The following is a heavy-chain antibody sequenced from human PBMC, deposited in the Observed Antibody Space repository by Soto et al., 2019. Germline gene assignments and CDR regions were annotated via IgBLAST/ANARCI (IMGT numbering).Heavy chain of an antibody. D-gene: IGHD3-3*01. CDR1: GGSISSGDYY. CDR2: IYYSGST. J-gene: IGHJ4*02. V-gene: IGHV4-30-4*01. CDR3: ATTYYDFWGGPNIRGPCFDY. Sequence: SETLSLTCTVSGGSISSGDYYWSWIRQPPGKGLEWIGYIYYSGSTYYNPSLKSRVTISVDTSKNQFSLKLSSVTAADTAVYYCATTYYDFWGGPNIRGPCFDYWGQGTLVTVSS.